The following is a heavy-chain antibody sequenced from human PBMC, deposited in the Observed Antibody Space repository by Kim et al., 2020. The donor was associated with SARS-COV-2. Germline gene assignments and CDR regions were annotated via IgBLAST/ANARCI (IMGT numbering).Heavy chain of an antibody. D-gene: IGHD6-13*01. CDR3: ARDLLPDSSSWSKYYYYGMDV. V-gene: IGHV3-30*04. CDR1: GFTFSSYA. CDR2: ISYDGSNK. Sequence: GGSLRLSCAASGFTFSSYAMHWVRQAPGKGLEWVAVISYDGSNKYYADSVKGRFTISRDNSKNTLYLQMNSLRAEDTAVYYCARDLLPDSSSWSKYYYYGMDVWGQGTTVTVSS. J-gene: IGHJ6*02.